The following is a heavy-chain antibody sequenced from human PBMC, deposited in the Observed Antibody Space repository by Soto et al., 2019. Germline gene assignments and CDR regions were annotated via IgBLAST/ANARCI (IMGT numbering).Heavy chain of an antibody. CDR3: ARDGKCRGSNCFSFYS. J-gene: IGHJ4*02. V-gene: IGHV1-69*01. CDR2: IIPLLYTT. D-gene: IGHD2-21*01. Sequence: QAQLVQSGTEVKKPGSSVKVSCKASGGTFSSHAVSWVRQAPGQGLEWMGGIIPLLYTTTYAQKFQGRVTITADEPTSTAYREQTGLLSEDTAVYYYARDGKCRGSNCFSFYSWGQGPLVTVSS. CDR1: GGTFSSHA.